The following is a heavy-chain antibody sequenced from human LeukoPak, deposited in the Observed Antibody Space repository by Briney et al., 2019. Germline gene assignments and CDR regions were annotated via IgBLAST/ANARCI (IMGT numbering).Heavy chain of an antibody. CDR1: GFTVSSYW. CDR2: ISSDGKTT. D-gene: IGHD6-13*01. V-gene: IGHV3-74*01. CDR3: ARRYISTWWTLDY. J-gene: IGHJ4*02. Sequence: GGSLRLSCAASGFTVSSYWMHWVRQAPGKGLVWVSRISSDGKTTSYADSVKGRFTISGDNAKNTLYLQMNSLRAEDTAVYYCARRYISTWWTLDYWGQGTLVTVSS.